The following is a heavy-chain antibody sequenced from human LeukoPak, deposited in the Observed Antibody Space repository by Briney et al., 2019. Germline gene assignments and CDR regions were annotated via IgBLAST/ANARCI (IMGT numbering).Heavy chain of an antibody. CDR3: AKIRGYCSGGSCFGP. Sequence: GGSLRLSCAASGLTFSRYGMHWVRQAPGKGLEWVAFIRYDGSNKYYADSVKGRFTISRDNSKNTLYLQMNSLRAEDTAVYYCAKIRGYCSGGSCFGPWGQGTLVTVSS. J-gene: IGHJ5*02. CDR2: IRYDGSNK. V-gene: IGHV3-30*02. D-gene: IGHD2-15*01. CDR1: GLTFSRYG.